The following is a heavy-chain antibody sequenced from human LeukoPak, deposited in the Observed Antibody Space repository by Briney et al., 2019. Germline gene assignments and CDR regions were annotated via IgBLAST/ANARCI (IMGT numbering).Heavy chain of an antibody. CDR3: AKIMALYCSGGSCNEIDY. D-gene: IGHD2-15*01. V-gene: IGHV3-23*01. CDR2: ISHSAYTT. CDR1: GFTFSSYA. Sequence: GGSLRLSCAASGFTFSSYAMSWVRQAPGKGLEWVSTISHSAYTTYYAGSVKGRITISRDNSKNTLYLQMNSLRADDTAVYYCAKIMALYCSGGSCNEIDYWGQGTLVTVSS. J-gene: IGHJ4*02.